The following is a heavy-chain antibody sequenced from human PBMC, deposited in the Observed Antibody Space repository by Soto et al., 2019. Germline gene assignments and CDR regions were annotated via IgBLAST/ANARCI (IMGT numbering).Heavy chain of an antibody. CDR1: GDSVSNNSVA. CDR2: TYYRSKWHY. Sequence: SQTLSLTCAISGDSVSNNSVAWNWVRQSPSRGLEWLGRTYYRSKWHYDYAPSVRSRITINPDTSKNHFSLQLNSVSPEDAAVYYCGRTLRGRGVKYFDDWGHGTLVTVSS. D-gene: IGHD3-10*01. V-gene: IGHV6-1*01. J-gene: IGHJ4*01. CDR3: GRTLRGRGVKYFDD.